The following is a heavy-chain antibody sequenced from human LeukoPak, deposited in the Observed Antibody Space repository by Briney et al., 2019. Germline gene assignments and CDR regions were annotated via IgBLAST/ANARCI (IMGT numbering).Heavy chain of an antibody. CDR1: GFTFSRYR. Sequence: GGSLRLSCAASGFTFSRYRMNWVRQAPGKGLEWVSSITSSSSYIYYADSVKGRFTISRDNSKNTLYLQMNSLRGEDTAVYYCARVLSVSYCDSWGQGTLVTVSS. J-gene: IGHJ4*02. D-gene: IGHD2/OR15-2a*01. CDR3: ARVLSVSYCDS. CDR2: ITSSSSYI. V-gene: IGHV3-21*04.